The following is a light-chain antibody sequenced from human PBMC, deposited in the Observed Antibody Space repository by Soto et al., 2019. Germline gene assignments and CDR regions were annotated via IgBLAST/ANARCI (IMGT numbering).Light chain of an antibody. CDR2: DVY. J-gene: IGKJ1*01. CDR3: EQYGGSAET. V-gene: IGKV3-20*01. Sequence: ESRNSVAFGRRRIAKISCRASQSISSTYLAWYQQKPGQAPRLLIHDVYNRATGIPDRFSGSGSGTAFTLSMRRLESEGFAVHFCEQYGGSAETFGQGTKVDIK. CDR1: QSISSTY.